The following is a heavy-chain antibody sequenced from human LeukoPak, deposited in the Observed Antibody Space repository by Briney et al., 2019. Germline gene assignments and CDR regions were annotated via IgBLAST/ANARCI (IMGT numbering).Heavy chain of an antibody. V-gene: IGHV1-3*04. CDR3: AAWAGTPVGDYSGPLDY. Sequence: ASVKVSCKASGYTFTGYYMHWVRQAPGQRLEWMGWINTGNGYTKYSQKFQARITMTRDTSASTGYMELTSLRSEDTAVYYCAAWAGTPVGDYSGPLDYWGQGTLVTVSS. D-gene: IGHD3-10*01. CDR1: GYTFTGYY. J-gene: IGHJ4*02. CDR2: INTGNGYT.